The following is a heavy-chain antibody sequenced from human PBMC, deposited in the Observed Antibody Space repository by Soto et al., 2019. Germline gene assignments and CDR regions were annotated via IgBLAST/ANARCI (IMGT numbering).Heavy chain of an antibody. V-gene: IGHV1-2*02. J-gene: IGHJ4*02. Sequence: ASLKVSFKASGYTFTGYYIHWVRQSPGQGLEWMGWINPNSGGTKSAQKFQGRVTMTRDTSISTAYMELSRLRSDDTAVYYCARRKGDYYDSSGYHYYFDYWGQGTLVTVSS. D-gene: IGHD3-22*01. CDR3: ARRKGDYYDSSGYHYYFDY. CDR1: GYTFTGYY. CDR2: INPNSGGT.